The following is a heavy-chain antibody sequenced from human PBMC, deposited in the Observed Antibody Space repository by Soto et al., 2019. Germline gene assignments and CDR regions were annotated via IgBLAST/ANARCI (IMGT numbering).Heavy chain of an antibody. J-gene: IGHJ4*02. CDR2: INPSGGST. D-gene: IGHD1-1*01. CDR1: GYTFTSYY. CDR3: ERARTKAPSDY. V-gene: IGHV1-46*01. Sequence: ASVKVSCKASGYTFTSYYMHWVRQAPGQGLEWMGIINPSGGSTSYAQKFQGRVTMTRDTSTSTVYMELSSLRSEDTAVYYCERARTKAPSDYWGQGTMVTVSS.